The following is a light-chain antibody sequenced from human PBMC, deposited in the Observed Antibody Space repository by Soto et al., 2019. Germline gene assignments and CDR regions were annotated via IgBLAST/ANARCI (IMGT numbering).Light chain of an antibody. Sequence: DIQMTQSPSSLSASVGDSVTFTCRASQNIDTYVNWYQQKPGKAPSLLIYAASSLQSGVPSRFSVSGSGTDFTLTISSLQPEDVAIYYCQHCYSPPWTFGQGSKVEIK. CDR2: AAS. CDR3: QHCYSPPWT. CDR1: QNIDTY. J-gene: IGKJ1*01. V-gene: IGKV1-39*01.